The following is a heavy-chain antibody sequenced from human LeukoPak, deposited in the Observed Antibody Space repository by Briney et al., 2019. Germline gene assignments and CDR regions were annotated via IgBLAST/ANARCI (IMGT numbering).Heavy chain of an antibody. CDR3: ARDPDTAMTIRDENY. D-gene: IGHD5-18*01. CDR1: GFTFSSYA. CDR2: ISGRGGTT. V-gene: IGHV3-23*01. Sequence: GGSLRLSCAASGFTFSSYARSWVRQARGKGLEWVSAISGRGGTTYYADSVKGRFTISRDNSKNTLYLQMNSLRAEDTAVYYCARDPDTAMTIRDENYWGQGTLVTVSS. J-gene: IGHJ4*02.